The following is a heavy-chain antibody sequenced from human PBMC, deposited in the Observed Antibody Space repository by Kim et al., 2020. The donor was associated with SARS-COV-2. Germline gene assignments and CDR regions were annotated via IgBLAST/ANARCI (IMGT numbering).Heavy chain of an antibody. D-gene: IGHD5-12*01. CDR3: ARLGYSGYFDAFDI. Sequence: NPSLKSRVTISVDTSKNQFSLKLSSVTAADTAVYYCARLGYSGYFDAFDIWGQGTMVTVSS. J-gene: IGHJ3*02. V-gene: IGHV4-39*01.